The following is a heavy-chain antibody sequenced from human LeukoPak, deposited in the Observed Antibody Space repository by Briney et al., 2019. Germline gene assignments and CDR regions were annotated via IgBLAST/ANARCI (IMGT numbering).Heavy chain of an antibody. CDR2: IYYSGST. CDR1: GGSIGSTNYY. V-gene: IGHV4-39*01. J-gene: IGHJ4*02. CDR3: ASPPSVDSSSPYYFEY. Sequence: SETLSLTCTVSGGSIGSTNYYWGWIRQPPGKGLEWIGSIYYSGSTYYNPSLKSRVTISVDTSKNQFSLKLSSVTAADTAVYYCASPPSVDSSSPYYFEYWGQGTLVTVSS. D-gene: IGHD6-6*01.